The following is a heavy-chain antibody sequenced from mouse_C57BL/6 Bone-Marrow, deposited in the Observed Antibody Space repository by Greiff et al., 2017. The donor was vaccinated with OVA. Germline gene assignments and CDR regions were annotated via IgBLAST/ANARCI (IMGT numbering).Heavy chain of an antibody. D-gene: IGHD1-2*01. J-gene: IGHJ2*01. CDR3: ARSIGYRWSYFDY. CDR1: GYTFTSYG. V-gene: IGHV1-81*01. Sequence: VKLVESGAELARPGASVKLSCKASGYTFTSYGISWVKQRTGQGLEWIGEIYPRSGNTYYNEKFKGKATLTADKSSSTAYMERRSLTSEDSAVYFGARSIGYRWSYFDYWGQGTTLTVAS. CDR2: IYPRSGNT.